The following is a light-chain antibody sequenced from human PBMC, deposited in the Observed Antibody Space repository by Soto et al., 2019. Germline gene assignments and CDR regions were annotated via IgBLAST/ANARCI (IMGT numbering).Light chain of an antibody. V-gene: IGLV2-14*03. CDR1: SSDVGGYNY. Sequence: QSALTQPASVSGSPGQSITISYTGTSSDVGGYNYVSWHQQHPGKVPKLMIYDVSHRPSGVSNRFSGSKSGNTASLTISGLQAEDEADYYCSSYTSSITVVFGGGTKLTVL. J-gene: IGLJ2*01. CDR3: SSYTSSITVV. CDR2: DVS.